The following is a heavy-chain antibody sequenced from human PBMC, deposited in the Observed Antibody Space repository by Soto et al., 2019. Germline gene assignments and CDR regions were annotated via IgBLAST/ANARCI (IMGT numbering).Heavy chain of an antibody. J-gene: IGHJ4*02. CDR3: ARFTYYYDSSGYYYDDY. CDR1: GGSISSSNW. CDR2: IYHSGST. D-gene: IGHD3-22*01. V-gene: IGHV4-4*02. Sequence: SETLSLTCAVSGGSISSSNWWSWVRQPPGKGLEWIGEIYHSGSTNYNPSLKSRVTISVDKSKNQFSLKLSSVTAADTAVYYCARFTYYYDSSGYYYDDYWGQGTLVTV.